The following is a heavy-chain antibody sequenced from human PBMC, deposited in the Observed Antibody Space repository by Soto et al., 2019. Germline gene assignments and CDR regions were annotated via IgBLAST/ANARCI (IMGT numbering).Heavy chain of an antibody. CDR2: INPNSGGT. Sequence: ASVKVSCKASGYTFTGYYMHWVRQAPGQGLEWMGWINPNSGGTNYAQKFQGWVTMTRATSISTAYMELSRLRSDDTAVYYCARGPSWGTSPHDAFDIWGQGTMVTVSS. CDR3: ARGPSWGTSPHDAFDI. V-gene: IGHV1-2*04. CDR1: GYTFTGYY. J-gene: IGHJ3*02. D-gene: IGHD2-2*01.